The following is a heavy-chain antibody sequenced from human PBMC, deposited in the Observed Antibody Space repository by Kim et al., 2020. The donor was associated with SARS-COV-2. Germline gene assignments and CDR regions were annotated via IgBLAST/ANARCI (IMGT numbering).Heavy chain of an antibody. CDR1: GYTFTSYY. J-gene: IGHJ6*02. CDR3: ARARGPHYYYYGMDV. D-gene: IGHD3-10*01. V-gene: IGHV1-46*01. CDR2: INPSGGST. Sequence: ASVKVSCKASGYTFTSYYMHWVRQAPGQGLEWMGIINPSGGSTSYAQKFQGRVTMTRDTSTSTVYMELSSLRSEDTAVYYCARARGPHYYYYGMDVWGQGTTVTVSS.